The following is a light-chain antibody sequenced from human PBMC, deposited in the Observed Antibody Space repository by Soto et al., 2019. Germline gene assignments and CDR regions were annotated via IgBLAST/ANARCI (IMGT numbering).Light chain of an antibody. Sequence: EIVLTQSPGTLSLSPGEGATLSCRASESVGSIYLGWSQQKPGQAPRLLISGASSRATGIPDRFSGSGSGTDFTLTISRLEPEDFAVYYCQQFGYLPFTFGQGTKLQIK. V-gene: IGKV3-20*01. J-gene: IGKJ2*01. CDR2: GAS. CDR3: QQFGYLPFT. CDR1: ESVGSIY.